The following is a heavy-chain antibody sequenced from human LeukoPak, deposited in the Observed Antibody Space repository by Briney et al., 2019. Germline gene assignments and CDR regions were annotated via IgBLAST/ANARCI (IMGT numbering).Heavy chain of an antibody. V-gene: IGHV3-30*14. D-gene: IGHD5-12*01. CDR3: AKARGHVSGYENFDY. CDR2: ISYDGSNK. J-gene: IGHJ4*02. CDR1: GFTFSSYA. Sequence: GGSLRLSCAASGFTFSSYAMHWVRQAPGKGLEWVAVISYDGSNKYYADSVKGRFTISRDNSKNTLYLQMNSLRAEDTAVYYCAKARGHVSGYENFDYWGQGTLVTVSS.